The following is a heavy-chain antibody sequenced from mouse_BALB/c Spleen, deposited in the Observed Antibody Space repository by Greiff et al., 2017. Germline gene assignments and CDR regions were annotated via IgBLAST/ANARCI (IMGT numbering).Heavy chain of an antibody. Sequence: EVQVEESGGGLVKPGGSLKLSCAASGFTFSSYYMPWVRQTPEKRLELVAAINSNGGSTYYPDTVKGRFIISRDNAKNTLYLQMSSLKSEDTALYYCARHDYGYGFAYWGQGTLVTVSA. CDR3: ARHDYGYGFAY. CDR1: GFTFSSYY. D-gene: IGHD1-2*01. V-gene: IGHV5-6-2*01. CDR2: INSNGGST. J-gene: IGHJ3*01.